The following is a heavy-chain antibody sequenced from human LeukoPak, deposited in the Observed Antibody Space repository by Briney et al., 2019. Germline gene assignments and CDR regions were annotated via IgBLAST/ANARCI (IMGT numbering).Heavy chain of an antibody. CDR1: GGSISSSSYY. CDR2: IYYSGST. Sequence: SETLFLTCTVSGGSISSSSYYWGWIRQPPGRGLEWIGSIYYSGSTYYNPSLKSRVTISVDTSKNQFSLKLSSVTAADTAVYYCARQNYDYVWGSYPPRDWGQGTLVTVSS. J-gene: IGHJ4*02. D-gene: IGHD3-16*02. CDR3: ARQNYDYVWGSYPPRD. V-gene: IGHV4-39*01.